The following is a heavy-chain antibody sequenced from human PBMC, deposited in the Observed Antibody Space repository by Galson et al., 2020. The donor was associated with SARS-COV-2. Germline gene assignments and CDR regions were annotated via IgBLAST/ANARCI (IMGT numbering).Heavy chain of an antibody. J-gene: IGHJ4*02. D-gene: IGHD3-22*01. Sequence: PSETLSLTCTVSRGSISSSGSYYWSWIRQPPGKGLEWIGYIYYSGRTSYNPSLKSRVTISVDMSKSQFSLTLNSVTAADTAVYYCARADYYDSSGLLITYYFDSWGQGTQVTVSA. CDR3: ARADYYDSSGLLITYYFDS. CDR1: RGSISSSGSYY. V-gene: IGHV4-61*01. CDR2: IYYSGRT.